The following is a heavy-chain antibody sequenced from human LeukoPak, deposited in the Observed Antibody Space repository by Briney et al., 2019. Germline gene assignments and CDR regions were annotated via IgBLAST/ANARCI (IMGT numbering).Heavy chain of an antibody. CDR3: ARHAGGDYPYYFDY. CDR1: AFTVSSNY. D-gene: IGHD2-21*02. Sequence: GGSLRLSCAASAFTVSSNYMSWVRQAPGKGLEWVSVIYSGGSTYCADSVKGRFTISRDNSKNTLYLQMNNLRAEDTAVYYCARHAGGDYPYYFDYWGQGTLVTVSS. V-gene: IGHV3-66*04. CDR2: IYSGGST. J-gene: IGHJ4*02.